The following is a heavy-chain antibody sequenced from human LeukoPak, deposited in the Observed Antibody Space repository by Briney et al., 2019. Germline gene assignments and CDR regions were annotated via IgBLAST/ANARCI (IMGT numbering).Heavy chain of an antibody. J-gene: IGHJ4*02. CDR3: ASVRGPYYFDY. V-gene: IGHV3-30*04. CDR2: ISYDGSNK. Sequence: PGRSLRLSCAASGFTFSGFALHWVRQAPGRGLEGVAVISYDGSNKYYADSVKGRFTISRDNSKNTLYLQMNSLRAEDTAVYYCASVRGPYYFDYWGQGTLVTVSS. D-gene: IGHD3-10*01. CDR1: GFTFSGFA.